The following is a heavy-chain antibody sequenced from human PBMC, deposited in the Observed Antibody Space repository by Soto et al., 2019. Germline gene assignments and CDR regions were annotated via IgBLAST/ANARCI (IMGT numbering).Heavy chain of an antibody. CDR2: IYYSGST. V-gene: IGHV4-59*01. Sequence: LSLTCPVARGSISSYYWILIRPPPGKGLKWIGYIYYSGSTNYNPSLKSRVTISVDTSKNQFSLKLSSVTAADTAVYYCAREGCSSTSCYPPYYYYGMDVWGQGNKVNCSS. CDR1: RGSISSYY. CDR3: AREGCSSTSCYPPYYYYGMDV. D-gene: IGHD2-2*01. J-gene: IGHJ6*02.